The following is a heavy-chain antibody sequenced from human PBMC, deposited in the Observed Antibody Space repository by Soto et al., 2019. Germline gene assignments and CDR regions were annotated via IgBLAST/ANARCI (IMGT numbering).Heavy chain of an antibody. D-gene: IGHD6-19*01. Sequence: GGSLRLSCAASGFTFSSYSMNWVRQAPGKGLEWVSSISSSSSYIYYADSVKGRFTISRDNAKNSLYLQMNSLRAEDTAVYYCARGMGIAVAPFDYWGQGTLVTVSS. CDR1: GFTFSSYS. V-gene: IGHV3-21*01. J-gene: IGHJ4*02. CDR2: ISSSSSYI. CDR3: ARGMGIAVAPFDY.